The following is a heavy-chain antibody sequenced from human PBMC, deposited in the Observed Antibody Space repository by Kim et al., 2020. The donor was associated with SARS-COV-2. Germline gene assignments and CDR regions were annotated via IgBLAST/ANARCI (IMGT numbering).Heavy chain of an antibody. V-gene: IGHV5-10-1*01. Sequence: GESLKISCKGSGYSFTSYWISWVRQMPGKGLEWMGRIDPSDSYTNYSPSFQGHVTISADKSISTAYLQWSSLKASDTAMYYCARHIVVVPASGAHWYFDLWGRGTLVTVSS. CDR2: IDPSDSYT. CDR3: ARHIVVVPASGAHWYFDL. J-gene: IGHJ2*01. D-gene: IGHD2-2*01. CDR1: GYSFTSYW.